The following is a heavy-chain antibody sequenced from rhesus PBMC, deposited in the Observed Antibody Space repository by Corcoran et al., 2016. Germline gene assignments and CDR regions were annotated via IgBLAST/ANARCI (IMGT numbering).Heavy chain of an antibody. V-gene: IGHV2S1*01. CDR1: GFSLSTSGMG. D-gene: IGHD6-31*01. CDR2: IYWGDDK. J-gene: IGHJ5-2*02. Sequence: QVTLKESGPALVKPTQTLTLTCTFSGFSLSTSGMGVGWIRQPPGKALEWLACIYWGDDKYYRTSMKSRLPISKDPSKTRVVLTLTNMDRVDTATYSGARSRGGRGWYLGYNSFDVWGRGVLVTVSS. CDR3: ARSRGGRGWYLGYNSFDV.